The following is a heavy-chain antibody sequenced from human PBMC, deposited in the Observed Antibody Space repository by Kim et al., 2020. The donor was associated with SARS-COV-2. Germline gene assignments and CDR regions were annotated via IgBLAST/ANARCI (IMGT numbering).Heavy chain of an antibody. D-gene: IGHD6-6*01. CDR2: IWFDGSKA. Sequence: GGSLRLSCEGSGFSFKSYGMNWVRQAPGKGLEWVALIWFDGSKAFYADSVKGRFIISRDNSKDKVFLQMNSLSGDDTAVYYCARDDFVRRCFDCW. CDR3: ARDDFVRRCFDC. V-gene: IGHV3-33*01. J-gene: IGHJ4*01. CDR1: GFSFKSYG.